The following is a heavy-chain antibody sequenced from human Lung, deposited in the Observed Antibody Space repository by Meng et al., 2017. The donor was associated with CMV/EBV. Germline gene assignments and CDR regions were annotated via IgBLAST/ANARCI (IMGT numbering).Heavy chain of an antibody. J-gene: IGHJ6*02. Sequence: ASVXVSCKASGYTFTSYGISWVRQAPGQGLEWMGWISAYNGNTNYAQKLQGRVTMTRNVSTRTAYMALTSLRSEDTAVYYCARSLVHSAMDVWGQGPAVTVSS. CDR2: ISAYNGNT. V-gene: IGHV1-18*01. D-gene: IGHD3-16*01. CDR1: GYTFTSYG. CDR3: ARSLVHSAMDV.